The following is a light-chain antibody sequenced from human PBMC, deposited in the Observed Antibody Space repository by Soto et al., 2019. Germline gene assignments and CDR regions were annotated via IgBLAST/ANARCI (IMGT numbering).Light chain of an antibody. CDR3: RSYDSSLSAWV. J-gene: IGLJ3*02. Sequence: QAVLTQSPSVSGAPGQRVTISCTGSSSNTGAGYDVHWYQQFPGTAPKLLIYNIRNRPSGVPDRFSGSKSGTSASLAITGLQAEDEADYYCRSYDSSLSAWVFGGGTKLTVL. V-gene: IGLV1-40*01. CDR1: SSNTGAGYD. CDR2: NIR.